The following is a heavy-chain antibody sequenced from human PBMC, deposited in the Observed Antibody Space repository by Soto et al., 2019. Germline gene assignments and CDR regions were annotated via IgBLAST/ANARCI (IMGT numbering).Heavy chain of an antibody. CDR1: GFTFSTYW. CDR2: IKQDGSEK. D-gene: IGHD6-19*01. V-gene: IGHV3-7*01. CDR3: ARADGEWLVRRFNY. Sequence: EVQLVESGGGLVQPGGSLRLSCAASGFTFSTYWMSWVCQAPGKGLEWVANIKQDGSEKYYVDSVRGRFTISRDNAKNSLYLQMNSLRAEDTAVYYCARADGEWLVRRFNYWGQGTLVTVSS. J-gene: IGHJ4*02.